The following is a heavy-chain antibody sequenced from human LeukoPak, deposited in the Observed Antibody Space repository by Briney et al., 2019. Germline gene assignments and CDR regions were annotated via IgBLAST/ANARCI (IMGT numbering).Heavy chain of an antibody. D-gene: IGHD4-17*01. CDR2: IKFDESET. J-gene: IGHJ5*02. V-gene: IGHV3-7*01. CDR3: AKWDFYGDYFTFDP. CDR1: GFTFGRDW. Sequence: GGSLRLSCEASGFTFGRDWTSWVRQAPGKGLEWVATIKFDESETYYVDSVKGRFAVSRDNGQNSLFLQMSSLRVEDTALYFCAKWDFYGDYFTFDPRGQGVLVIVSS.